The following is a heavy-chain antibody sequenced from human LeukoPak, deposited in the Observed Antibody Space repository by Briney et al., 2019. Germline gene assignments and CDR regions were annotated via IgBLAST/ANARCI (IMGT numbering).Heavy chain of an antibody. CDR1: GGSVSGSSYY. Sequence: SETLSLTCTVSGGSVSGSSYYWGWIRQPPGKGLEWIGSIYYSGSTYYSPSLKSRVTISVDTSKNQFFLKLTSVTAADTAVYYCARAPGDWFDPWGQGTLVTVSS. V-gene: IGHV4-39*07. CDR3: ARAPGDWFDP. D-gene: IGHD3-10*01. J-gene: IGHJ5*02. CDR2: IYYSGST.